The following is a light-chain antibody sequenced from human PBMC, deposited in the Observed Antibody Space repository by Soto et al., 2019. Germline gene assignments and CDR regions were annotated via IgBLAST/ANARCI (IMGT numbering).Light chain of an antibody. CDR2: DVS. CDR3: QQYVSSPPLT. Sequence: EIVLTQSPGTLSLSPGERATLSCRASQSVSSNYLAWYQQKPGQAPRLLIYDVSSKATGIPDRFSGSGSGTDFTLTISRLEPEDFAVNYCQQYVSSPPLTFGQGTKVEIK. V-gene: IGKV3-20*01. CDR1: QSVSSNY. J-gene: IGKJ1*01.